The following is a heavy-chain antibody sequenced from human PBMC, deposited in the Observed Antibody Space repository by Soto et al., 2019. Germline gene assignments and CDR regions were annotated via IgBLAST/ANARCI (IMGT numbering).Heavy chain of an antibody. Sequence: SETLSLTCAVSGGSISSSNWWSWVRQPPGKGLEWIGEIYHSGSTNYNPSLKSRVTISVDKSKNQFSLKLSSVTAADTAVYYCATRGPPYSGYYWGQGTLVTGLL. V-gene: IGHV4-4*02. CDR3: ATRGPPYSGYY. CDR2: IYHSGST. CDR1: GGSISSSNW. D-gene: IGHD1-26*01. J-gene: IGHJ4*02.